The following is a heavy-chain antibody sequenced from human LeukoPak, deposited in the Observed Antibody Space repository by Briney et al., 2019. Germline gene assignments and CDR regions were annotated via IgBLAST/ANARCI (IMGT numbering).Heavy chain of an antibody. CDR2: ITGRGENT. Sequence: GGTLRLSCAASGFTFSSYGMSWVRQAPGKGLEWVSGITGRGENTYYADSVKGRFTISRDNSKNTLYLQMNSLRAEDAAIYYCARDRRLASFDYGGQGTLVTVSS. CDR1: GFTFSSYG. CDR3: ARDRRLASFDY. D-gene: IGHD6-25*01. V-gene: IGHV3-23*01. J-gene: IGHJ4*02.